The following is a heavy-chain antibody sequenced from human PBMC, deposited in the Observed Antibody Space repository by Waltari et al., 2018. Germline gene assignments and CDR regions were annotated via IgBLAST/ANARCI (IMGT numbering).Heavy chain of an antibody. V-gene: IGHV4-34*01. J-gene: IGHJ4*02. CDR3: ARGYTAVFDY. Sequence: QVQLQQWGAGLLKPSETLSLTCAVYGGSFSGYYWSWIRQPPGKGLEWIGEINHSGSTNYNPSLKSRVTISVDTSKNQFSLKLSSVTSADTAVYYCARGYTAVFDYWGQGTLVTVSS. CDR2: INHSGST. CDR1: GGSFSGYY.